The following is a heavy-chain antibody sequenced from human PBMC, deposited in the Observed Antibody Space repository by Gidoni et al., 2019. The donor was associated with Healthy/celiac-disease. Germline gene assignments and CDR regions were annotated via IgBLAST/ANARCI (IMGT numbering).Heavy chain of an antibody. V-gene: IGHV1-69*04. J-gene: IGHJ4*02. CDR1: GGNFSSDA. D-gene: IGHD1-26*01. Sequence: QVQLVQSGAEVKKPGYSVKVSCKACGGNFSSDAISWVRQAPGQGLEWMGRIIPILGIANYAQKCQGRVTITADKSTSTAYMELSSLRSEDTAVYYCARANPMVGATVYDYWGQGTLVTVSS. CDR3: ARANPMVGATVYDY. CDR2: IIPILGIA.